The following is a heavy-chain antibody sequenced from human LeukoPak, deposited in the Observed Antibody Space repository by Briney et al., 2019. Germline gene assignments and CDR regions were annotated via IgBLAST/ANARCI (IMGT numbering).Heavy chain of an antibody. J-gene: IGHJ6*02. V-gene: IGHV3-53*04. Sequence: GGSLRLSCAASGFTVSSNYMSWVRQAPGKGLEWVSVIYSGGSTYYADSVKGRFTISRHNSKNSLYLQMNSLRAEDTALYYCAKGVLFYYGMDVWGQGTTVTVSS. CDR3: AKGVLFYYGMDV. CDR2: IYSGGST. D-gene: IGHD2/OR15-2a*01. CDR1: GFTVSSNY.